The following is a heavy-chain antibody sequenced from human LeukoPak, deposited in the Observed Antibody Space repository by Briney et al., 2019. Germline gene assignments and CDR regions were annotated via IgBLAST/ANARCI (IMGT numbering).Heavy chain of an antibody. D-gene: IGHD3-16*02. J-gene: IGHJ4*02. V-gene: IGHV3-53*01. CDR3: ATTPLAYDFVLGSYRYTPKSY. CDR1: GFTVSSNY. CDR2: IYSGGST. Sequence: RGSLRLSCAASGFTVSSNYMSWVRRAPGKGLEWVSVIYSGGSTYYADSVKGRFTISRDNSKNTLYLQMNSLRAEDTAVYYCATTPLAYDFVLGSYRYTPKSYWGQGTLVTVSS.